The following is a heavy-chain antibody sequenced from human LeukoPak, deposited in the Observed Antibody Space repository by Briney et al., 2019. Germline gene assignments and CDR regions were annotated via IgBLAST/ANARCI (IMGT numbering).Heavy chain of an antibody. CDR2: IVPILGIA. Sequence: SVKVSCKASGGTFSSYAISWVRQAPGQGLEWMGRIVPILGIANYAQKFQGRVTITADKSTSTAYMELSSLRSEDTAVYYCARVEWAPYDSSGYPDYWGQGTLVTVSS. V-gene: IGHV1-69*04. CDR3: ARVEWAPYDSSGYPDY. CDR1: GGTFSSYA. D-gene: IGHD3-22*01. J-gene: IGHJ4*02.